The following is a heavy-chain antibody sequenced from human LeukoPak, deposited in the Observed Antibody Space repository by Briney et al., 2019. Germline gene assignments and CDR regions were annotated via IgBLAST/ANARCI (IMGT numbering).Heavy chain of an antibody. CDR3: ARACWGPEGSGSYYNFFGAFDI. D-gene: IGHD3-10*01. V-gene: IGHV3-53*01. Sequence: GGSLRLSCAASGFTVSSNYMSWVRQAPGKGLEWVSVIYSGGSTYYADSVKGRFTISRDNSKNTLYLQMNSLRAEDTAVYYCARACWGPEGSGSYYNFFGAFDIWGQGTMVTVSS. CDR1: GFTVSSNY. J-gene: IGHJ3*02. CDR2: IYSGGST.